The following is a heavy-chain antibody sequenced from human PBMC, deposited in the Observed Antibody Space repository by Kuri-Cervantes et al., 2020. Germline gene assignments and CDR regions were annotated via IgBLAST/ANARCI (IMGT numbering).Heavy chain of an antibody. D-gene: IGHD3-9*01. CDR1: GGSVSSGSYY. CDR2: IYYSGST. J-gene: IGHJ6*02. CDR3: ARVRNHYDILTGYFGGYYYYGMDV. V-gene: IGHV4-61*01. Sequence: GSLRLSCTVSGGSVSSGSYYWSWIRQPPGKGLEWIGYIYYSGSTNYNPSLKSRVTISVDTSKNQFSLKLSSVTAADTAVYYCARVRNHYDILTGYFGGYYYYGMDVWGQGTTVTVSS.